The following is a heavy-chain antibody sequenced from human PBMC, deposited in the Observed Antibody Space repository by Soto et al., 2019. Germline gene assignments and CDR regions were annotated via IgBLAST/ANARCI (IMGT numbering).Heavy chain of an antibody. Sequence: KPSETLSLTCTVSGGSISRSGYFWSWIRQHPGKGLEWSGYIYDSGSTYYNPSLKSRVSLSVDTSKNQFSLNLTSVTAADTAMYYCARSSRSYFDYWGQGTLVTVSS. CDR1: GGSISRSGYF. J-gene: IGHJ4*02. V-gene: IGHV4-31*03. CDR3: ARSSRSYFDY. CDR2: IYDSGST.